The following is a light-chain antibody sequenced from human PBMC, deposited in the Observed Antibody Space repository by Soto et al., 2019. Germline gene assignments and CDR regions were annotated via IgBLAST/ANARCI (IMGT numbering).Light chain of an antibody. J-gene: IGKJ5*01. CDR2: AAS. V-gene: IGKV1-9*01. Sequence: DIQLTQSPSFLSASVGDRVTITCRASQGISSYLAWYQQKPGKAPKLLIYAASTLQSGVPSRFSGSGSETEFALTISSLQPEDFATYYCQQLNSYPVTFGQGTRLEIK. CDR3: QQLNSYPVT. CDR1: QGISSY.